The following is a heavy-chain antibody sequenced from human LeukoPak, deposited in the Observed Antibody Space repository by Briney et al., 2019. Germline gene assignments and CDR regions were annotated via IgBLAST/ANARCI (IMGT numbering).Heavy chain of an antibody. V-gene: IGHV3-21*01. CDR3: ARTPVLLWFGEFEDY. CDR1: GFTFSSYS. J-gene: IGHJ4*02. D-gene: IGHD3-10*01. CDR2: ISSSSSYI. Sequence: GGSLRLSCAASGFTFSSYSMNWVRQAPGKGLEWVSSISSSSSYIYYADSVKGRFTISGDNAKNSLYLQMNSLRAEDTAVYYCARTPVLLWFGEFEDYWGQGTLVTVSS.